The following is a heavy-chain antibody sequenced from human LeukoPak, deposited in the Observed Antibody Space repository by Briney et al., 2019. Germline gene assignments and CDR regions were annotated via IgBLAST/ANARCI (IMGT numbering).Heavy chain of an antibody. CDR3: ARSRGPLTTVFGY. V-gene: IGHV4-59*08. J-gene: IGHJ4*02. Sequence: SETLSLTRTVSGGSISSYYWSWIRQPPGKGLEWIGYIYYSGSTNYNPSLKSRVTISVDTSKNQFSLKLSSVTAADTAVYYCARSRGPLTTVFGYWGQGTLVTVSS. CDR1: GGSISSYY. CDR2: IYYSGST. D-gene: IGHD4-11*01.